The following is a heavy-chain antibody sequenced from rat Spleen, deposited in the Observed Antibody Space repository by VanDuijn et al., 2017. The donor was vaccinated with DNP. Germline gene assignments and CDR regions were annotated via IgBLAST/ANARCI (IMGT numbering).Heavy chain of an antibody. Sequence: QMQLQESGPGLVQPSQTLSLTCTVSGFSLTRDGVTWVRQPPGRGLEWLAAMSSGGSTYYNSGLKSRLRISRDTSKNQVFLKMNSLQTEDTAMYFCAIYYGYNYYAMDAWGQGTSVSVSS. V-gene: IGHV2S12*01. CDR2: MSSGGST. D-gene: IGHD1-9*01. CDR3: AIYYGYNYYAMDA. CDR1: GFSLTRDG. J-gene: IGHJ4*01.